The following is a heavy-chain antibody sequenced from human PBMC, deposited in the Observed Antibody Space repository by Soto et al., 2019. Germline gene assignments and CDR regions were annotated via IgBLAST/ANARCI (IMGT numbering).Heavy chain of an antibody. CDR1: GVTVSNNY. CDR2: IYSTGNT. V-gene: IGHV3-66*04. J-gene: IGHJ4*02. D-gene: IGHD4-17*01. Sequence: EVKLVESGGGLVQPGGSLRLSCAASGVTVSNNYMTWVRQAPGKGLELVSSIYSTGNTFYADSVKGRFTISRYNSKNTLYLQMNSLRVEDTAVYHRARHVPVTAFGYWGQGTLVTVSS. CDR3: ARHVPVTAFGY.